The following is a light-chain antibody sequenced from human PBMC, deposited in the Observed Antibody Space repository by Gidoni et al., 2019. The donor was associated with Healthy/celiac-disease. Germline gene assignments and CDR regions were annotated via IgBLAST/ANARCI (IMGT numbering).Light chain of an antibody. CDR1: SSDVGSYNL. CDR3: CSYAGSSTFEV. CDR2: EGS. V-gene: IGLV2-23*03. J-gene: IGLJ3*02. Sequence: QSALTQPASVSGSPGQSITISCTGTSSDVGSYNLVSWYQQHTGKAPKLMIYEGSKRPSGVSNRFSGSKSGNTASLTISGLQAEYEADYYCCSYAGSSTFEVFGGGTKLTVL.